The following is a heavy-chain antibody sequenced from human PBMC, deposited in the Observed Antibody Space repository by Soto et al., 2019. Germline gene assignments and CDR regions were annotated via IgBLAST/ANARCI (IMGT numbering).Heavy chain of an antibody. D-gene: IGHD4-17*01. V-gene: IGHV1-69*01. Sequence: QVQLEQSGAEVKKPGSSVTVSCKASGGTFSNYAISWVRQAPGQGLEWMGGIIPIFGITNYAQNFQGRVTITADASTSTAYMELSSLRSEDTAIFFCARTLTIAGNYYYAMDVWGQGTTVTVSS. CDR3: ARTLTIAGNYYYAMDV. CDR2: IIPIFGIT. J-gene: IGHJ6*02. CDR1: GGTFSNYA.